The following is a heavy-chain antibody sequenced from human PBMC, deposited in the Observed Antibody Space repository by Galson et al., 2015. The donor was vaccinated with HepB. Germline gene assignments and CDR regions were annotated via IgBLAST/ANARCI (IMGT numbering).Heavy chain of an antibody. V-gene: IGHV1-2*04. J-gene: IGHJ6*02. CDR2: INPNSGGT. CDR3: ARDGSVLRYFDWFLGPSDYYYGMDV. CDR1: GYTFTGYY. D-gene: IGHD3-9*01. Sequence: SVKVSCKASGYTFTGYYMHWVRQAPGQGLEWMGWINPNSGGTNYAQKFQGWVTMTRDTSISTAYMELSRLRSDDTAVYYCARDGSVLRYFDWFLGPSDYYYGMDVWGQGTTVTVSS.